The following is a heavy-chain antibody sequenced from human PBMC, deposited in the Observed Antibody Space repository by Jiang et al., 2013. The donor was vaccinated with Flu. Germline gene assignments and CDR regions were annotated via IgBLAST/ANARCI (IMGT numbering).Heavy chain of an antibody. J-gene: IGHJ3*02. CDR3: ARPVGYYSKTEGELMSAFDI. V-gene: IGHV3-30-3*01. Sequence: QLLESGGGVVQPGRSLRLSCAASGFTFSSYAMHWVRQAPGKGLEWVAVISYDGSNKYYADSVKGRFTISRDNSKNTLYLQMNSLRAEDTAVYYCARPVGYYSKTEGELMSAFDIWGQGTMVTVSS. CDR1: GFTFSSYA. CDR2: ISYDGSNK. D-gene: IGHD4-11*01.